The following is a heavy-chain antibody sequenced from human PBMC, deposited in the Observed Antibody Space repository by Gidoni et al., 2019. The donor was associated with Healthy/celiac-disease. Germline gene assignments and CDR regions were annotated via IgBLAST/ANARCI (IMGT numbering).Heavy chain of an antibody. D-gene: IGHD6-13*01. V-gene: IGHV1-69*02. Sequence: QVQLVQSGAEVKKPGSSVKVSCKASGGTVSSYTISWVRQAPGQGLEWMGRIIPILGIANYAQKFQGRVTITADKSTSTAYMELSSLRSEDTAVYYCAGALAAAGDYGMDVWGQGTTVTVSS. CDR1: GGTVSSYT. J-gene: IGHJ6*02. CDR2: IIPILGIA. CDR3: AGALAAAGDYGMDV.